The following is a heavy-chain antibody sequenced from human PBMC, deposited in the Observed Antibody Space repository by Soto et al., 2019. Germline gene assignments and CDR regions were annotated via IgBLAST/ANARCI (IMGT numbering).Heavy chain of an antibody. Sequence: QVQLVQSGADVKKPGASVKVSCKASGYTFTSFGINWVRQAPGQGLEWMGWISGYNGNTNYAQNLQDRVTMTRDTSTITAYMELRSLRSDDTAVYYCARPTDFYYYAMDVWGQGTTVTVSS. J-gene: IGHJ6*02. CDR2: ISGYNGNT. V-gene: IGHV1-18*01. CDR1: GYTFTSFG. CDR3: ARPTDFYYYAMDV.